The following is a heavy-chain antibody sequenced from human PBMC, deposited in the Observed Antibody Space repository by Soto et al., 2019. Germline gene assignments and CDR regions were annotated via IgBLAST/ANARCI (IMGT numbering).Heavy chain of an antibody. CDR3: ARGDGDKTFDY. J-gene: IGHJ4*02. CDR2: INRSGST. V-gene: IGHV4-34*01. CDR1: GGSFSCYY. D-gene: IGHD4-17*01. Sequence: SETLSLTCAVYGGSFSCYYWSWIRQPPGKGLEWIGEINRSGSTNYNPSLKSRVTISVDTSKNQFSLKLSSVTAADTAVYYCARGDGDKTFDYWGQGTLVTVSS.